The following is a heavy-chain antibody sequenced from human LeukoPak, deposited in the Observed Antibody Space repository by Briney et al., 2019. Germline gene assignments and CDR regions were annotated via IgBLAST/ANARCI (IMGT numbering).Heavy chain of an antibody. D-gene: IGHD1-26*01. CDR2: IIPIFGTA. V-gene: IGHV1-69*05. J-gene: IGHJ4*02. Sequence: ASVEVSCKASGGTFSSYAISWVRQAPGQGLEWMGGIIPIFGTANYAQKFQGRVTITTDESTSTAYMELSSLRSEDTAVYYCARGTSGSYSRFDYWGQGTLVTVSS. CDR1: GGTFSSYA. CDR3: ARGTSGSYSRFDY.